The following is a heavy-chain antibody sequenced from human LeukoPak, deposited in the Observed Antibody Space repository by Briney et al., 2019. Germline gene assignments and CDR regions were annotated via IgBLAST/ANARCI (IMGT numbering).Heavy chain of an antibody. CDR3: ARIVVVPAAIGWFDP. V-gene: IGHV4-39*01. CDR1: GGSISSSSYY. Sequence: SETLSLTCTVSGGSISSSSYYWGWIRQPPGKGLEWIGSIYYSGSTYYNPSLKSRVTISVDTSKNQFSLKLSSVTAADTAVYYCARIVVVPAAIGWFDPWGQGTLVTVSS. D-gene: IGHD2-2*02. J-gene: IGHJ5*02. CDR2: IYYSGST.